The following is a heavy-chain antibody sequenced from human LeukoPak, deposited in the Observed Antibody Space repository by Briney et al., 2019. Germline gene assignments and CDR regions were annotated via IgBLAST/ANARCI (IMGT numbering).Heavy chain of an antibody. CDR2: VSGGGDIT. CDR1: GFTFSNYE. D-gene: IGHD6-19*01. J-gene: IGHJ5*02. V-gene: IGHV3-48*03. CDR3: ARDRITVTGAYNWFDP. Sequence: GGSLRLSCAASGFTFSNYEMIWVRQAPGKGLEWISYVSGGGDITDYADSVKGRFTISRDNAKNLLYLQMNSLRVDDTAFYYCARDRITVTGAYNWFDPWGQGTLVTVSS.